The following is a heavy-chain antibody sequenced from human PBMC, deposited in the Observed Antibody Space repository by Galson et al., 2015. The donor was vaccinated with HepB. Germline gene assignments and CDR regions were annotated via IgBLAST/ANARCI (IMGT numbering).Heavy chain of an antibody. J-gene: IGHJ6*02. CDR3: ARDESRIVVVPADWIPRYYYGMDV. V-gene: IGHV3-30-3*01. CDR1: GFTFSSYA. Sequence: SLRLSCAASGFTFSSYAMHWVRQAPGKGLEWVAVISYDGSNKYYADSVKGRFTISRDNSKNTLYLQMNSLRAEDTAVYYCARDESRIVVVPADWIPRYYYGMDVWGQGTTVTVSS. D-gene: IGHD2-2*01. CDR2: ISYDGSNK.